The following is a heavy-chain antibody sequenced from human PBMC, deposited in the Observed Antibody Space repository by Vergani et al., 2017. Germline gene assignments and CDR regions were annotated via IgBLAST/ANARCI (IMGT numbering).Heavy chain of an antibody. V-gene: IGHV5-10-1*01. Sequence: EVQLVQSGAEVKKPGESLRISCKGSGYSFTSYWISWVRQMPGKGLEWMGRIDPSDSYTNYSPSFQGHVTSSADKSISTAYLQWSSLKASDTAMYYCARLAPYYYDSSGYYAFDIWGQGTMVTVSS. CDR1: GYSFTSYW. CDR2: IDPSDSYT. J-gene: IGHJ3*02. CDR3: ARLAPYYYDSSGYYAFDI. D-gene: IGHD3-22*01.